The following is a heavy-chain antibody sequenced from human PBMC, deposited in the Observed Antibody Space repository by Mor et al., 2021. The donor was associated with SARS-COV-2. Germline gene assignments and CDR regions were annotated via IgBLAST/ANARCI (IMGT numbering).Heavy chain of an antibody. Sequence: IGSIYYSGSTYYNPSLKSRVTISVDTSKNQFSLKLSSVTAADTAGYYCAREGWSAMIRVVNRYGMDVWGQG. J-gene: IGHJ6*02. V-gene: IGHV4-39*07. D-gene: IGHD3-22*01. CDR2: IYYSGST. CDR3: AREGWSAMIRVVNRYGMDV.